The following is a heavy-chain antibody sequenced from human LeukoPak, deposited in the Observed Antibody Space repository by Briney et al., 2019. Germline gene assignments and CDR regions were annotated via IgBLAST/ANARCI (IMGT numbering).Heavy chain of an antibody. V-gene: IGHV1-46*01. J-gene: IGHJ5*02. CDR1: GYTFTNYY. CDR2: INPGGGTT. D-gene: IGHD6-13*01. Sequence: ASVKVSCKASGYTFTNYYMYWVRQAPGQGLEWMGIINPGGGTTSYAQKFQGRVTMTRDTSTSTVYMELSNLRSEDTAVYYCARALSAAAGTSPWGQGTLVTVSS. CDR3: ARALSAAAGTSP.